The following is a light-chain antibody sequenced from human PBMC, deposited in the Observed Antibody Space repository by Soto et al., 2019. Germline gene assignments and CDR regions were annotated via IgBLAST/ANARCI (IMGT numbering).Light chain of an antibody. CDR3: QVWDSAVDHHNYV. V-gene: IGLV3-21*02. J-gene: IGLJ1*01. CDR2: HDS. CDR1: KIGSKG. Sequence: SSALTQPPSVSVAPGQTARIPCGGNKIGSKGVHWYQQKPVQAPVLVVYHDSDRPSGVPERFSGSNSANTATLTISRVEAGDEADYYCQVWDSAVDHHNYVFGAGTKGTVL.